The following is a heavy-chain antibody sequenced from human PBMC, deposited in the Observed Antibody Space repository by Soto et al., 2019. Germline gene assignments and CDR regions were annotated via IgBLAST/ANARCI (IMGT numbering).Heavy chain of an antibody. Sequence: QLVQSGAEVKKPDSSVQVSCKASESIFTNSGVTWVRQAPGQGLEWMGGINPTFGTTHYAQKFQGRLTIYADESRTTVNMGLSNLTPEDTAVYYCVRLRSDCGGGTCSGSFWGQGTLVTVSS. J-gene: IGHJ4*02. CDR1: ESIFTNSG. CDR2: INPTFGTT. CDR3: VRLRSDCGGGTCSGSF. D-gene: IGHD2-15*01. V-gene: IGHV1-69*01.